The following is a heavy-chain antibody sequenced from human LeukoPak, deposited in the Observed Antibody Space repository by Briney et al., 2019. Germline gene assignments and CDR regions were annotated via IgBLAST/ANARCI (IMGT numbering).Heavy chain of an antibody. Sequence: SETLSLTCTVSGGSISSSSYYWSWIRRPPGKGLEWIGEINHSGSTNYNPSLKSRVTISVDTSKNQFSLKLSSVTAADTAVYYCARGPYDYGDYGGSFDYWGQGTLVTVSS. CDR3: ARGPYDYGDYGGSFDY. CDR2: INHSGST. CDR1: GGSISSSSYY. D-gene: IGHD4-17*01. V-gene: IGHV4-39*07. J-gene: IGHJ4*02.